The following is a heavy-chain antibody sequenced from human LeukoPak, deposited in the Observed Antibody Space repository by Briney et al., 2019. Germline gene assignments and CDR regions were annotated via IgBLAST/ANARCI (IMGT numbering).Heavy chain of an antibody. D-gene: IGHD1-26*01. V-gene: IGHV3-20*04. J-gene: IGHJ4*02. CDR2: LFWNGGTR. Sequence: PGGSLRLSCAASGFTFCSYAISSVCQAPGKGLEWVSGLFWNGGTRGYADSVKGRFTISRDNAKNSLDLQMNSLRAEDTALYYCARTRSSGSYGGADYWGQGTLVTVSS. CDR3: ARTRSSGSYGGADY. CDR1: GFTFCSYA.